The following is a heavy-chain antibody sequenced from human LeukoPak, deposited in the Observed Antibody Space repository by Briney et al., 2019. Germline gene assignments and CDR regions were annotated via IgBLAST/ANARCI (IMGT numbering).Heavy chain of an antibody. Sequence: SVKVSCKASGGTFSSYAISWVRRAPGQGLEWMGRIIPILGIANYAQKFQGRVTITADKSTSTAYMELSSLRSGDTAVYYCARTIRPYSSGFDYWGQGTLVTVSS. CDR3: ARTIRPYSSGFDY. CDR2: IIPILGIA. J-gene: IGHJ4*02. D-gene: IGHD6-19*01. CDR1: GGTFSSYA. V-gene: IGHV1-69*04.